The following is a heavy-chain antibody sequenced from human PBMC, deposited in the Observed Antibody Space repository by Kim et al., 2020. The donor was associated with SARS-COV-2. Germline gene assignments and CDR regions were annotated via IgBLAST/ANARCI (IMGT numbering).Heavy chain of an antibody. CDR3: ARHSGVYYGSGSHGMDV. D-gene: IGHD3-10*01. V-gene: IGHV4-39*01. Sequence: SLKSRVTISVDTSKNQFSLKLSSVTAAHTAVYYCARHSGVYYGSGSHGMDVWGQGTTVTVSS. J-gene: IGHJ6*02.